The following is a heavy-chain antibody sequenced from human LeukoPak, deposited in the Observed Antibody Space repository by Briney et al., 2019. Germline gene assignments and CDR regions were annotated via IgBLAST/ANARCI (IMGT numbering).Heavy chain of an antibody. V-gene: IGHV4-30-4*08. D-gene: IGHD3-3*01. J-gene: IGHJ5*02. CDR2: IYYRGTT. Sequence: PSQTLSLTCTVSGGSIRSGDYYWSWIRQPPGKGLEWIRYIYYRGTTYYNPSLKSRVTISVDTSKNQFSLKLSSVTAADTAVYYCAREYRYDFWSGYPGRFDPWGQGTLVTVSS. CDR1: GGSIRSGDYY. CDR3: AREYRYDFWSGYPGRFDP.